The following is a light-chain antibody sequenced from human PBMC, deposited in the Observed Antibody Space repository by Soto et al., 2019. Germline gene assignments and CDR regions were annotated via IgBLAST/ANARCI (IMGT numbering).Light chain of an antibody. Sequence: QSVLTQPPSVSGAPGQRVTIYCTGSSSNIGTGYDVHWYQQVPGTAPKLLIYGNSNRPSGVPDRFSGSKSGTSASLAITGRQPEDEADCYCQSYDSSLSGSGVFGGGTKVTVL. CDR1: SSNIGTGYD. CDR3: QSYDSSLSGSGV. V-gene: IGLV1-40*01. J-gene: IGLJ2*01. CDR2: GNS.